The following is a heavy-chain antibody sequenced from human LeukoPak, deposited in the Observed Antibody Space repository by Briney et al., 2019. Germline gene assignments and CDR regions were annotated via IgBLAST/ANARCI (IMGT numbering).Heavy chain of an antibody. CDR2: ISSSSSTI. D-gene: IGHD1-7*01. V-gene: IGHV3-48*04. CDR3: ARRTGTTDFDY. J-gene: IGHJ4*02. Sequence: GGSLRLSCAASGFTFSSYSMNWVRQAPGKGLEWVSYISSSSSTIYYADSVKGRFTISRENAKTSLYLQMNSLRAEDTAVYYCARRTGTTDFDYWGQGTLVTVSS. CDR1: GFTFSSYS.